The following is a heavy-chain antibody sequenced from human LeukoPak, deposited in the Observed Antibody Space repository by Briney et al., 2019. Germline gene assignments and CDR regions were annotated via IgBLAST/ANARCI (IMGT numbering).Heavy chain of an antibody. Sequence: GASVKVSCKASGYTFTSYYMHWVRQAPGQGLEWMGIINPSGGSTSYAQKFQGRVTMTRDTSTSTVYMELSSLRAEDTAVYYCASRYYDILTGYYDFDYWGQGTLVTVSS. CDR3: ASRYYDILTGYYDFDY. CDR1: GYTFTSYY. CDR2: INPSGGST. J-gene: IGHJ4*02. D-gene: IGHD3-9*01. V-gene: IGHV1-46*01.